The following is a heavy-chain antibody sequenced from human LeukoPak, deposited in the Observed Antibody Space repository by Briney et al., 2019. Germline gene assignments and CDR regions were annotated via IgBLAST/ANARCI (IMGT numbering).Heavy chain of an antibody. Sequence: GRSLRLSCAASGFTFSSYGMHWVRQAPGKGLEWVAVISYDGSNKYYADSVKGRFTISRDNSKNTLCLQMNSLRAEDTAVYYCAKDGGYDSSGYCDYWGQGTLVTVSS. V-gene: IGHV3-30*18. CDR3: AKDGGYDSSGYCDY. CDR2: ISYDGSNK. CDR1: GFTFSSYG. J-gene: IGHJ4*02. D-gene: IGHD3-22*01.